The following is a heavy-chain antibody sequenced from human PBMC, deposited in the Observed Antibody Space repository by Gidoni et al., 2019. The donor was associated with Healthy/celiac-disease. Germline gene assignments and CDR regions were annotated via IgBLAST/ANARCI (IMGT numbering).Heavy chain of an antibody. V-gene: IGHV1-46*01. CDR2: INPSGGST. CDR3: ASGDYGDYDAFDI. Sequence: ASGYTFTSYYMHWVRQAPGQGLEWMGIINPSGGSTSYAQKFQGRVTMTRDTSTSTVYMELSSLRSEDTAVYYCASGDYGDYDAFDIWGQGTMVTVSS. CDR1: GYTFTSYY. J-gene: IGHJ3*02. D-gene: IGHD4-17*01.